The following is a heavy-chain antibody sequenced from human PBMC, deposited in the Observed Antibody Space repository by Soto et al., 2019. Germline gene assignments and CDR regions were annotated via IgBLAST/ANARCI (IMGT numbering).Heavy chain of an antibody. Sequence: GGSLRLSCAASVFTFSSYSMNWLRQAPGKGLEWVSSISSSSSYIYYADSAKGRFTISRDNAKNSLYLQMNSLRAEDTAVYYCARDKGYSYGYSHWGQGTLVTVSS. J-gene: IGHJ4*02. CDR1: VFTFSSYS. V-gene: IGHV3-21*01. CDR2: ISSSSSYI. CDR3: ARDKGYSYGYSH. D-gene: IGHD5-18*01.